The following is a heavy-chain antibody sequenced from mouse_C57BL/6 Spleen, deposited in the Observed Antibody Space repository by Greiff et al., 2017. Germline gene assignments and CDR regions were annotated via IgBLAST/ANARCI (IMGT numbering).Heavy chain of an antibody. CDR3: ARQLRPWFAY. J-gene: IGHJ3*01. Sequence: VQLQQSGPELVKPGASVKISCKASGYAFSSSWMNWVKQRPGKGLEWIGRIYPGDGDTNYNGKFKGKATLTADKSSSTAYMQRSSLTSEDSAVYFCARQLRPWFAYWGQGTLVTVSA. V-gene: IGHV1-82*01. D-gene: IGHD3-2*02. CDR2: IYPGDGDT. CDR1: GYAFSSSW.